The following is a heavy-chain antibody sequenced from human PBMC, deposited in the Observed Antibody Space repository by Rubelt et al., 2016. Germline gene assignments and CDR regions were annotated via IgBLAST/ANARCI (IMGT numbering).Heavy chain of an antibody. D-gene: IGHD6-6*01. CDR2: IGGASADGLT. Sequence: EVQLVEPGGDLVQPGGSLRLSCAASGFTFSNYAMTWVRQAPGEGLEWVSTIGGASADGLTHYADSVQGRFTISRDNSKNTLYLQMHSLRAEDTALYYCANVLQRGWYYDLWGRGTLVTVSS. CDR1: GFTFSNYA. V-gene: IGHV3-23*04. CDR3: ANVLQRGWYYDL. J-gene: IGHJ2*01.